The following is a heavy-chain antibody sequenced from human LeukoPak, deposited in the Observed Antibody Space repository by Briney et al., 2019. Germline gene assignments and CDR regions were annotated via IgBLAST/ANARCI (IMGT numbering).Heavy chain of an antibody. Sequence: SETLSLTCTVSGGSISSYYWSWIRQPPGKGLEWIGYIYYSGSTNYNPSLKSRVTISVDTSKNQFSLKLSSVTAADTAVYYCARLAGYRIESAFDIWGQGTMVTVSS. CDR2: IYYSGST. V-gene: IGHV4-59*01. CDR1: GGSISSYY. CDR3: ARLAGYRIESAFDI. D-gene: IGHD3-16*02. J-gene: IGHJ3*02.